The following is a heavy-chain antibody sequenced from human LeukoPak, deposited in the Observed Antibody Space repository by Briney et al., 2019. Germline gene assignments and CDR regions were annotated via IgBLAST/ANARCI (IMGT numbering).Heavy chain of an antibody. J-gene: IGHJ4*02. CDR1: GFTFSSYA. CDR3: AKGCQLLSVPEFDY. Sequence: GGSLRLSCAASGFTFSSYAMHWVRQAPGKGLEWVAVISYDGSNKYYADSVKGRFTISRDNSKNTLYLQMNSLRAEDTAVYYCAKGCQLLSVPEFDYWGQGTLVTVSS. CDR2: ISYDGSNK. D-gene: IGHD2-2*01. V-gene: IGHV3-30*04.